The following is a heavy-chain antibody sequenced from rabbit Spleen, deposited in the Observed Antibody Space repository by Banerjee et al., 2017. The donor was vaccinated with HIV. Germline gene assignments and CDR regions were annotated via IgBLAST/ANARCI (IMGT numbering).Heavy chain of an antibody. Sequence: QEQLVESGGGLVKPGGTLTLTCTASGFSLSSRYYMCWVRQAPGKRPEWIACIYAGSSGSTYYATWAKGRFTITRSTSLNTATLQMTSLTGADTATYFCARDTGYIGYGYPTRHFDLWGQGTLVTVS. CDR1: GFSLSSRYY. V-gene: IGHV1S45*01. J-gene: IGHJ4*01. D-gene: IGHD6-1*01. CDR2: IYAGSSGST. CDR3: ARDTGYIGYGYPTRHFDL.